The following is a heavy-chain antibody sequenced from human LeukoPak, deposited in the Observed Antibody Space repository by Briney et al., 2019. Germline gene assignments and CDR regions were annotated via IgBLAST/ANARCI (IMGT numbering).Heavy chain of an antibody. Sequence: GGSLRLSCAASGFTFSSYAMSWVRQAPGKGLEWVSAISGSGGSTYYADSVKGRFTISRDNSKNTLYLQVNSLRAEDTAVYYCAKDLDYHGSGSYGVYGMDVWGQGTTVTVSS. CDR3: AKDLDYHGSGSYGVYGMDV. D-gene: IGHD3-10*01. CDR2: ISGSGGST. J-gene: IGHJ6*02. V-gene: IGHV3-23*01. CDR1: GFTFSSYA.